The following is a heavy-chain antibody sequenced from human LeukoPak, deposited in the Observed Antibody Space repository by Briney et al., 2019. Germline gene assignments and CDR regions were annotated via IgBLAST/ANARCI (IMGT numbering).Heavy chain of an antibody. Sequence: ASVKVSCKASGYTFTSYGISWVRQAPGQGLEWMGWISAYNGNTNYAQKLQGRVTMNTDTSTSTAYMELRSLRSDDTAVYYCARDELTLGAAGTGLYYYYGMDVWGQGTTVTVSS. CDR2: ISAYNGNT. CDR1: GYTFTSYG. V-gene: IGHV1-18*01. J-gene: IGHJ6*02. CDR3: ARDELTLGAAGTGLYYYYGMDV. D-gene: IGHD6-13*01.